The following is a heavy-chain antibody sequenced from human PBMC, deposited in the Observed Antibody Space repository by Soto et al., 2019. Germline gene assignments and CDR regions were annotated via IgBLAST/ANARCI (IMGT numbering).Heavy chain of an antibody. CDR2: ISYDGSNK. J-gene: IGHJ4*02. CDR1: GFTFSSYG. D-gene: IGHD3-10*01. Sequence: QVQLVESGGGVVQPGRSLRLSCAASGFTFSSYGMHWVRQAPGKGLEWVAVISYDGSNKYYADSVKGRFTISRDNSKNTLYLQMNSLRAEDTAVYYCAQDPLLWFGELSDYWGQGTLVTVSS. CDR3: AQDPLLWFGELSDY. V-gene: IGHV3-30*18.